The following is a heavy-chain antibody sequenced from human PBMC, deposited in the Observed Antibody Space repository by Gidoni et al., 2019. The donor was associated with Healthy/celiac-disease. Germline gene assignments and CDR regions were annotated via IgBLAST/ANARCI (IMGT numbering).Heavy chain of an antibody. D-gene: IGHD4-17*01. J-gene: IGHJ6*02. Sequence: QVQLQESGPGLVKLSQNLSLTCTVSGGSISSGAYYWSWIRQHPGKGLEWIGYIYDSGSTYYNPSLKSRVTISVDTSKNQFSLKLSSVTAADTAVYYCARDDFTVTKGWYYYYGMDVWGQGITVTVSS. CDR3: ARDDFTVTKGWYYYYGMDV. CDR1: GGSISSGAYY. V-gene: IGHV4-31*03. CDR2: IYDSGST.